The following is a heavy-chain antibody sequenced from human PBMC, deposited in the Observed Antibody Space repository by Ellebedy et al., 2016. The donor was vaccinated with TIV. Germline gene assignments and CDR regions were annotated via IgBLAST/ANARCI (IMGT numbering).Heavy chain of an antibody. CDR3: AREATLQFNWFDP. CDR2: ISSNGGST. CDR1: GFTFSSYA. D-gene: IGHD4-11*01. J-gene: IGHJ5*02. Sequence: GESLKISCSASGFTFSSYAMHWVRQAPGKGLEYVSAISSNGGSTYYADSVKGRFTISRDNSKNTLYLQMNSLRAEDTAVYYCAREATLQFNWFDPWGQGTLVTVSS. V-gene: IGHV3-64*04.